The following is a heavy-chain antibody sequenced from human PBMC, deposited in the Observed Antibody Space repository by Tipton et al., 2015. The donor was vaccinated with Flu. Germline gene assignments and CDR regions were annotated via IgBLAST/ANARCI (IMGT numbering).Heavy chain of an antibody. D-gene: IGHD3-10*01. CDR1: GGTFSGYY. CDR2: INDSGSA. J-gene: IGHJ4*02. CDR3: ARSTYHYGSGSSDY. Sequence: GLVKPSETLSLTCAVYGGTFSGYYWTWIRQPPGKRLEWIGEINDSGSANYNPSLKSQVTMSVDTSKNQFSLKVKSVTAADTAVYYCARSTYHYGSGSSDYWGQGTLVTVSS. V-gene: IGHV4-34*01.